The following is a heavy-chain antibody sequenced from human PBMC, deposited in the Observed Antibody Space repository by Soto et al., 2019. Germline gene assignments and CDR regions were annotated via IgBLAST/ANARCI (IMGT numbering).Heavy chain of an antibody. V-gene: IGHV3-33*01. CDR2: IWYDGSNK. CDR1: GFTFSSYG. D-gene: IGHD3-10*01. Sequence: GGSLRLSCAASGFTFSSYGMHWVRQAPGKGLEWVAVIWYDGSNKYYADSVKGRFTISRDNSKNTLYLQMNSLRAEDTAVYYCARESFITMVRGDLGFDYWGQGTLVTVSS. CDR3: ARESFITMVRGDLGFDY. J-gene: IGHJ4*02.